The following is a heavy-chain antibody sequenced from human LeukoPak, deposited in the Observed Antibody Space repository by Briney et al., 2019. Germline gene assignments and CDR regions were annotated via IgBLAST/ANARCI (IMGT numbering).Heavy chain of an antibody. V-gene: IGHV4-59*05. CDR3: AKGDSSGYYYAEGALDI. D-gene: IGHD3-22*01. Sequence: SETLSLTCTVSGGSISSSYWSWIRQPPGKGLEWIGSIYYSGSTYYNPSLKSRVTISVDTSKNQFSLKLSSVTAADTAVYYCAKGDSSGYYYAEGALDIWGQGTMVTVSS. CDR1: GGSISSSY. CDR2: IYYSGST. J-gene: IGHJ3*02.